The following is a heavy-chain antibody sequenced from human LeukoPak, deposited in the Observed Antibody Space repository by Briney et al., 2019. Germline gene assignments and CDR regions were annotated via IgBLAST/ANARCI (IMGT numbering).Heavy chain of an antibody. CDR3: ARENGEAFDY. J-gene: IGHJ4*02. D-gene: IGHD4-17*01. CDR1: GFTFSTNS. CDR2: IGPSSTSI. V-gene: IGHV3-21*01. Sequence: KPGGSLRLSCAASGFTFSTNSMNWVRQAPGKGLEWVSSIGPSSTSIYYADLLKGRFTISRDNAKNSLYLQMNSLRAEDTAVYYCARENGEAFDYWGQGTLVTVSS.